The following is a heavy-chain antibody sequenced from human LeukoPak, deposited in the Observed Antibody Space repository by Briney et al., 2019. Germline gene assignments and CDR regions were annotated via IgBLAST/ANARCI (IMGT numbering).Heavy chain of an antibody. CDR2: IRKKGYGETT. Sequence: GRSLRLSCTASGFTFSDDAWSWVRQAPGRGLEFVSFIRKKGYGETTDYAASVRGRFTISRNDDKSTAYLQINSLEIEDTALYYCSRGLHDYGGSNYYFDQWGRGTQVTVSS. V-gene: IGHV3-49*04. D-gene: IGHD4-23*01. CDR3: SRGLHDYGGSNYYFDQ. CDR1: GFTFSDDA. J-gene: IGHJ4*02.